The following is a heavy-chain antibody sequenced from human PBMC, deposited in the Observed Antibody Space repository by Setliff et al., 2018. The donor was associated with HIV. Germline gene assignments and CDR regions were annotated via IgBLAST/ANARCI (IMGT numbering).Heavy chain of an antibody. D-gene: IGHD1-26*01. J-gene: IGHJ4*02. CDR3: AKSGSYLKDYLDY. V-gene: IGHV3-33*06. CDR2: IWYDGSNK. Sequence: GGSLRLSCAASGFTFSSYGMHWVRQAPGKGLEWVAVIWYDGSNKYYADSVKGRFTISRDNSKNTLYLQMNSLRAEDTAVYYCAKSGSYLKDYLDYWGQGTLVTVSS. CDR1: GFTFSSYG.